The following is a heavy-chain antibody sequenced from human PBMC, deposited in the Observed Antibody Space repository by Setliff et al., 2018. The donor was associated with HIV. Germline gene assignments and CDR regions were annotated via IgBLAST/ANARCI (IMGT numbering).Heavy chain of an antibody. J-gene: IGHJ4*02. D-gene: IGHD1-26*01. Sequence: WASVKVSCKASGYTFTNYFMHWVRQAPGEGLEWVGRVDPEDGETRYAMKFQGSVTISADTSTDTTYLSLTSLRSQDTAVYYCATVRIVGATEFDYWGQGTVVTV. V-gene: IGHV1-69-2*01. CDR3: ATVRIVGATEFDY. CDR2: VDPEDGET. CDR1: GYTFTNYF.